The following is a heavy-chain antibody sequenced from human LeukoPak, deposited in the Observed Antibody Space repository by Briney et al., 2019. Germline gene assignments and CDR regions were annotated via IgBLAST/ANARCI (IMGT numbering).Heavy chain of an antibody. CDR3: ARDRRHSGYDYGFDY. CDR1: GGSISSYY. J-gene: IGHJ4*02. V-gene: IGHV4-59*01. D-gene: IGHD5-12*01. CDR2: IYYSGST. Sequence: SETLSLTCTVSGGSISSYYWSWIRQPPGKGLEWIGYIYYSGSTNYNPSLKSRVTISVDTSKNQFSLKLSSVTAADTAVYYCARDRRHSGYDYGFDYWGQGTLVTVSS.